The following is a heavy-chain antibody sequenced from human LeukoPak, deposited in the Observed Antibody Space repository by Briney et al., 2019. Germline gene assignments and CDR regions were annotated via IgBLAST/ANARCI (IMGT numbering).Heavy chain of an antibody. V-gene: IGHV3-53*05. Sequence: GGSLRLSCAASGFTVSSNYMSWVRQAPGKGLEWVSVIYSGGSTYYADSVKGRFTSSRDNSKNTLYLQMNSLRSEDTAVYYCARGYDSSGYYFDYWGQGTLVTVSS. CDR2: IYSGGST. D-gene: IGHD3-22*01. CDR1: GFTVSSNY. CDR3: ARGYDSSGYYFDY. J-gene: IGHJ4*02.